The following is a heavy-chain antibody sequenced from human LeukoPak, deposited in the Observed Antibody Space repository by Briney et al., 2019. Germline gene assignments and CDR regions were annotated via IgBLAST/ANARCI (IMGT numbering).Heavy chain of an antibody. CDR1: GFTFSSYG. Sequence: GGSLRLSCAASGFTFSSYGMHWVRQAPGKGLEWVAFIRYDGSNKYYADSVKGRFTISRDNSKNTLYLQMNSLRAEDTAVYYCAKDRAPGFLYSGSSGPCFDYWGQGTLVTVSS. CDR2: IRYDGSNK. D-gene: IGHD1-26*01. CDR3: AKDRAPGFLYSGSSGPCFDY. J-gene: IGHJ4*02. V-gene: IGHV3-30*02.